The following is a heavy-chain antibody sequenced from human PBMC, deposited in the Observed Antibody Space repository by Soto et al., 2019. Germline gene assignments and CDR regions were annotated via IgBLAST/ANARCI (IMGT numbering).Heavy chain of an antibody. Sequence: QVQLVQSGAEVRKPGASVKVSCKTSGYTFTNYDMNWVRQATGQGLEWVGWMNPKSGDTGYAPKFQGRVTMTRNTSISTAYMELSSLRSEDTAVYYCARGTYYAFEIWGQGTMVSVSS. CDR2: MNPKSGDT. CDR1: GYTFTNYD. J-gene: IGHJ3*02. V-gene: IGHV1-8*02. CDR3: ARGTYYAFEI. D-gene: IGHD3-10*01.